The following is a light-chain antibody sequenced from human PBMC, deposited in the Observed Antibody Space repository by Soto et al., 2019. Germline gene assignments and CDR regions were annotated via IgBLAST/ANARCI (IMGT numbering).Light chain of an antibody. Sequence: ENVLTQSPGTLSLSPGERATLSCRASQSVRGVYLAWYQQNPGQAPRLFIYDASTRATGIPARFSGSGSGTEFTLTISSLQSEDFAVYYCQQYNSWPETFGQGTKVDIK. CDR2: DAS. CDR3: QQYNSWPET. CDR1: QSVRGVY. J-gene: IGKJ1*01. V-gene: IGKV3-15*01.